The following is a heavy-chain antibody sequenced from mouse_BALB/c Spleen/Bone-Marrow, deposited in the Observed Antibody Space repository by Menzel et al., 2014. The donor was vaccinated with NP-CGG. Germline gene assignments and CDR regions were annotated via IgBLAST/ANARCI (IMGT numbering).Heavy chain of an antibody. V-gene: IGHV5-9*02. CDR2: ISSGGSYT. CDR1: GSAFSSYD. J-gene: IGHJ1*01. Sequence: DVQLVESGGGLVKPGGSLKLSCAASGSAFSSYDMSWVRQTPEKRLEWVATISSGGSYTYYPDSVKGRFTISRDNARNTLYLQMSSLRSEDTALYYCARQGNWDGYFDVWGAGTTVTVSS. CDR3: ARQGNWDGYFDV. D-gene: IGHD4-1*01.